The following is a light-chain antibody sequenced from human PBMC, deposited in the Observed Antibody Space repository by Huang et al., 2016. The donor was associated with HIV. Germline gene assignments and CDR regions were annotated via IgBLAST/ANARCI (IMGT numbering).Light chain of an antibody. CDR1: QSVSTSY. J-gene: IGKJ2*01. Sequence: EIVLTQPPGTLSLSPGERATLSCRASQSVSTSYLGWYQQKSGQAPRLLIYGASSRATGIPYRFSGSGSGTDFTLTISRLAPEDFAVYYCQQYGSSLSTFGQGTKVEIK. CDR3: QQYGSSLST. CDR2: GAS. V-gene: IGKV3-20*01.